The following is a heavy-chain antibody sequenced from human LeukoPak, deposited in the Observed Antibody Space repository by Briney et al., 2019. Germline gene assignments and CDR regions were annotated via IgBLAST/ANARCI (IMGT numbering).Heavy chain of an antibody. J-gene: IGHJ3*02. D-gene: IGHD2-15*01. CDR2: ITWNSGNI. Sequence: GGSLRLSCAASGFTFDDHAMHWVRQAPGKGLEWVSGITWNSGNIGYADSVKGRFTISRDNAKNTLYLQMNSLRAEDTAVYYCSRHCGHGSCFLDAFDIWGQGTMVTVSS. CDR3: SRHCGHGSCFLDAFDI. CDR1: GFTFDDHA. V-gene: IGHV3-9*01.